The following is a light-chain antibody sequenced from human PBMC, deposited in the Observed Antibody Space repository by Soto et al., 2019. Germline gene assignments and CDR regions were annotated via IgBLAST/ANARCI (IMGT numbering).Light chain of an antibody. Sequence: EIVLTQSPGTLSLSPGEGATLSCRASQSVSTNFFAWYQQKFAQVPRLLIYGASTRATGIPDRFIGSVFGTDFPFTFSRLEPEDFAVYYCQQYGRTSWTFGQGTKVDIK. CDR2: GAS. J-gene: IGKJ1*01. CDR3: QQYGRTSWT. CDR1: QSVSTNF. V-gene: IGKV3-20*01.